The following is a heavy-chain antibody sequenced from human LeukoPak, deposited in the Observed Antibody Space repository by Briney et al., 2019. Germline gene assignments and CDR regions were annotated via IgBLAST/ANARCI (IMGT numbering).Heavy chain of an antibody. CDR1: GGTFSSYA. D-gene: IGHD5-24*01. V-gene: IGHV1-69*13. CDR3: AREGSREVEMATEIGIGAFDI. J-gene: IGHJ3*02. CDR2: IIPIFGTA. Sequence: SVKVSCKASGGTFSSYAISWVRQAPGQGLEWMGGIIPIFGTANYAQKFQGRVTITADESTSTAYMELSSLRSEDTAVYYCAREGSREVEMATEIGIGAFDIWGQGTMVTVSS.